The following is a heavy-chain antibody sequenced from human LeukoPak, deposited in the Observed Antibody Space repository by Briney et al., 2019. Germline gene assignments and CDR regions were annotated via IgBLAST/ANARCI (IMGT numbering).Heavy chain of an antibody. D-gene: IGHD6-13*01. Sequence: SETLSLTCTVSGGSISSYYWSSIRQPAGKGLEWIGRIYTSGSTNYNPSLKSRVTMSVDTSKNQFSLKLSSVTAADTAVYYCAGSYSSSWFDYWGQGTLVTVSS. CDR3: AGSYSSSWFDY. CDR1: GGSISSYY. V-gene: IGHV4-4*07. CDR2: IYTSGST. J-gene: IGHJ4*02.